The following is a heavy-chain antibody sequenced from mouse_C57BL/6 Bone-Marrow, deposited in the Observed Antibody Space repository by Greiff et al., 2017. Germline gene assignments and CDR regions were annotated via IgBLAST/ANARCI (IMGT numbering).Heavy chain of an antibody. CDR2: INPSSGYP. V-gene: IGHV1-7*01. D-gene: IGHD1-1*01. J-gene: IGHJ3*01. CDR1: GYTFTSYW. CDR3: ARLLPPFAY. Sequence: QVQLQQSGAELAKPWASVKLSCKASGYTFTSYWMHWVKQRPGQGLEWIGYINPSSGYPKYNQKFKDKATLTADKSSRTAYMQRSSLTYDDSAVYYCARLLPPFAYWGQGTLVTVSA.